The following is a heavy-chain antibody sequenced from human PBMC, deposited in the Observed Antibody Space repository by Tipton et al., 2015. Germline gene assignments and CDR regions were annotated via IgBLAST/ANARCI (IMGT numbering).Heavy chain of an antibody. CDR1: GGSISRYY. CDR3: ARDLGQQLVGPYYFHYAMDV. CDR2: IYYSGST. D-gene: IGHD6-6*01. V-gene: IGHV4-59*01. Sequence: TLSLTCTVSGGSISRYYWSWIRQAPGGGLEWIGYIYYSGSTNYNPSLKSRVTISVDTSKDQFSLKLSPVTAADTAVYYCARDLGQQLVGPYYFHYAMDVWGQGTSVTVSS. J-gene: IGHJ6*02.